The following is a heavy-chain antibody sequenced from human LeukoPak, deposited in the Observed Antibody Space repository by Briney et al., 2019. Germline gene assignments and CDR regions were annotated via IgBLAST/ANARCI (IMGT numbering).Heavy chain of an antibody. V-gene: IGHV4-61*01. CDR3: ARGPPGSGGNFIDY. D-gene: IGHD4-23*01. CDR1: GSSVNRDSHY. Sequence: SETLSLTCSVSGSSVNRDSHYWSWIRQLPGKGLEWIGYVFYIGNAKYNPSLESRVTISVDTSKNQFSLNLSSVTAADTAVYYCARGPPGSGGNFIDYWGQGSLVIVSA. J-gene: IGHJ4*02. CDR2: VFYIGNA.